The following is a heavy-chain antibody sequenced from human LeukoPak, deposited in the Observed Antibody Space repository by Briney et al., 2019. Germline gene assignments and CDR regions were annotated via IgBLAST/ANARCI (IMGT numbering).Heavy chain of an antibody. CDR3: SRDRPSVVTGLDV. CDR2: IDHNSGYT. CDR1: GYTFTAYY. D-gene: IGHD2-21*02. Sequence: ASVTVSCKASGYTFTAYYIHWVRQAPGQGLEWMGWIDHNSGYTNYAQNFQGRVSFTRDTSMRTAYMELSRLRSDDTAVYYCSRDRPSVVTGLDVWGKGTTVTIS. J-gene: IGHJ6*03. V-gene: IGHV1-2*02.